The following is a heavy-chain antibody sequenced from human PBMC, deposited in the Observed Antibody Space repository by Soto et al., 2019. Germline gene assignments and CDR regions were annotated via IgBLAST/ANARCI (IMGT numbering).Heavy chain of an antibody. V-gene: IGHV3-74*01. CDR1: GFTFSSYW. J-gene: IGHJ4*02. D-gene: IGHD6-6*01. Sequence: EVQLVESGGGLVQPGGSLRLSCAPSGFTFSSYWVHWVRQAPGTGLVWVSRINSDGSIKTYADSVKGRFTISRDNAKNTLYLQMNSLRAEDTAVYYCATISSPDFWGQGTLVTVSS. CDR2: INSDGSIK. CDR3: ATISSPDF.